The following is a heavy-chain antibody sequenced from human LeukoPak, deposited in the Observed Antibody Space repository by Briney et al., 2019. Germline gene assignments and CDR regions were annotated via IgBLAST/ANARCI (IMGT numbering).Heavy chain of an antibody. CDR3: VSDRSDGGYAESNGYPTFDL. J-gene: IGHJ2*01. CDR2: FDPEYVET. Sequence: GASVKVSCKVSGYALSESSIHWVRQTPGEGFEWMGGFDPEYVETTYAQKLRGRVTMTEDTSTDTAYMELINLRSDDTAVYYCVSDRSDGGYAESNGYPTFDLWGRGTLVTVSS. D-gene: IGHD5-24*01. CDR1: GYALSESS. V-gene: IGHV1-24*01.